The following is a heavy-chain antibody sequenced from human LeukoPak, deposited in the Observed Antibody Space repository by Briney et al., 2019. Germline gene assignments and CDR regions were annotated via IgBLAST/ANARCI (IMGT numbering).Heavy chain of an antibody. V-gene: IGHV3-30-3*01. CDR1: GFTFSSYA. J-gene: IGHJ4*02. D-gene: IGHD3-10*01. CDR2: ISYDGSNK. Sequence: GGSLRLSCAASGFTFSSYAMHWVRQAPGKGVEWVAVISYDGSNKYYADSVKGRFTVSRDNAKNTLYLQINSLRVEDTALYYCVRGGSSVGFDYWGQGTLVAVSS. CDR3: VRGGSSVGFDY.